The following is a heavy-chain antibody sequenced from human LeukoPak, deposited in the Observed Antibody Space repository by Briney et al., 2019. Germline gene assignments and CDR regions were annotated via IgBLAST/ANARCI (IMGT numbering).Heavy chain of an antibody. Sequence: GGSLRLSCAASGFTFSTYGMHWVRQAPGKGLEWVAFIRYDGSNKYYADSVKGRFTISRDNSKNTLYLQMNSLRAEDTAVYYCAKERDDAFDIWGQGTMVTVSS. J-gene: IGHJ3*02. CDR2: IRYDGSNK. CDR3: AKERDDAFDI. CDR1: GFTFSTYG. V-gene: IGHV3-30*02.